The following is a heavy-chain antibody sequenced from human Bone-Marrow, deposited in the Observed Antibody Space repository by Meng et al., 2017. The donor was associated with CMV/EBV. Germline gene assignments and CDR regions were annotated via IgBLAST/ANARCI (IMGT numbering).Heavy chain of an antibody. D-gene: IGHD6-6*01. CDR3: ARDRRVSSSLAYYYYYGMDV. CDR1: GFTFSDYY. Sequence: GGSLRLSCAASGFTFSDYYMSWIRQAPGKGLEWVSSISSSSSYIYYADSVKGRFTISRDNAKNSLYLQMNSLRAEDTAVYYCARDRRVSSSLAYYYYYGMDVWGQGTTVTVSS. V-gene: IGHV3-11*06. J-gene: IGHJ6*02. CDR2: ISSSSSYI.